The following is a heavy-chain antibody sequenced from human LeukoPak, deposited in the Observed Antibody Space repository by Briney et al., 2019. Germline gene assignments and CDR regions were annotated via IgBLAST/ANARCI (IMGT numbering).Heavy chain of an antibody. Sequence: GGSLRLSCAASGFTFSSYAMSWVRQAPGKGLEWVANIKQDGSEKYYVDSVKGRFTISRDNAKNSLYLQMNSLRAEDTAVYYCAREQWPTRGFDLWGRGTLVTVSS. CDR3: AREQWPTRGFDL. D-gene: IGHD6-19*01. J-gene: IGHJ2*01. CDR1: GFTFSSYA. V-gene: IGHV3-7*03. CDR2: IKQDGSEK.